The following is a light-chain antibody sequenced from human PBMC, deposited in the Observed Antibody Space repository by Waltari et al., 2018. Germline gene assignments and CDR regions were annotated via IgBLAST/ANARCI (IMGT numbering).Light chain of an antibody. V-gene: IGLV1-47*01. CDR3: AAWDDSLSGWV. CDR1: SSNIGGNY. J-gene: IGLJ3*02. Sequence: QSVLIQPPSASGTPGQRVTISCSGSSSNIGGNYVYWYQQLPGTAPKLLIYKNNQRPSGVPDRFSCSKSGSSVSLAISGLRSEDEADYYCAAWDDSLSGWVFGGGTKLTVL. CDR2: KNN.